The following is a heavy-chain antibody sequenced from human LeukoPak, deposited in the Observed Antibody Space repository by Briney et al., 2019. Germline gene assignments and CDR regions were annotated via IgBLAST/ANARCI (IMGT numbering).Heavy chain of an antibody. CDR2: IYYSGST. CDR1: GGSISSYY. D-gene: IGHD2-2*01. CDR3: ARGLKDIVVVPAAASGWFDP. J-gene: IGHJ5*02. Sequence: PSETLSLTCTVSGGSISSYYWSWIRQPPGKGLEWIGYIYYSGSTNYNPSLKSRVTISVDTSKNQFSLKLSSVTAADTAVYYCARGLKDIVVVPAAASGWFDPWGQGTLVTVSS. V-gene: IGHV4-59*12.